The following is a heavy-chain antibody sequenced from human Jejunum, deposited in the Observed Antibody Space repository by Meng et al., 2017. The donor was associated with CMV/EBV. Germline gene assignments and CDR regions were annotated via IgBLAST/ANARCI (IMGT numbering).Heavy chain of an antibody. D-gene: IGHD2-8*01. CDR1: GGVFNNYA. Sequence: QVRLLQSGGEVKSPGSSVRLSCKSSGGVFNNYALTWVRQAPGQGLEWMGGIIAVLTTPNYAPKFQGRLTITADASTGTTYMELSSLTSEDTAVYFCARGFTNGWQPFDFWGQGTLVTVSS. CDR2: IIAVLTTP. CDR3: ARGFTNGWQPFDF. J-gene: IGHJ4*02. V-gene: IGHV1-69*12.